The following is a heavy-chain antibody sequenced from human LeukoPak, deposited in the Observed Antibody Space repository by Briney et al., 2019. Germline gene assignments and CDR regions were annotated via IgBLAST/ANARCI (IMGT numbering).Heavy chain of an antibody. CDR3: AREVFYEKSGGSCYFDY. D-gene: IGHD2-15*01. V-gene: IGHV3-7*01. CDR2: IKQDGSEK. CDR1: GFTFSSYW. J-gene: IGHJ4*02. Sequence: PGGSLRLSCAASGFTFSSYWMSWVRQAPGKGLEWVANIKQDGSEKYYVDSVKGRFTISRDNAENSLYLQMNSLRAEDTAVYYCAREVFYEKSGGSCYFDYWGQGTLVTVSS.